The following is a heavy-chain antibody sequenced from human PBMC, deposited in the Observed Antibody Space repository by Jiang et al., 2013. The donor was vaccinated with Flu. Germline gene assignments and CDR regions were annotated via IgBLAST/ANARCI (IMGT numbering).Heavy chain of an antibody. CDR2: ISHSGVT. CDR3: ARGSWASSAYYFFDY. J-gene: IGHJ4*02. Sequence: GAFVELLLDLDPPVPGKGLEWIGEISHSGVTTSHPSLKSRVTISLDTTKKRFSLQLTSVTAADTAVYFCARGSWASSAYYFFDYWGQGTRVTVSS. CDR1: GAFVELL. V-gene: IGHV4-34*01. D-gene: IGHD2-21*01.